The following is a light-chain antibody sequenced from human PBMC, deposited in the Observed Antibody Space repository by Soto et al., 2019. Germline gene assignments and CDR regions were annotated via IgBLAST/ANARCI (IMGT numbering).Light chain of an antibody. V-gene: IGKV3-20*01. CDR1: QSVGSNL. J-gene: IGKJ4*01. CDR3: QQYGDSPLT. Sequence: EIVLTQCPGTLSLSPGERYTLSCMASQSVGSNLLAWYQQKRGQAPRLLIYGASGRATGIPARFSGSGSETDFTLTISRLEPEDFAVYHCQQYGDSPLTFGGGTQVEIK. CDR2: GAS.